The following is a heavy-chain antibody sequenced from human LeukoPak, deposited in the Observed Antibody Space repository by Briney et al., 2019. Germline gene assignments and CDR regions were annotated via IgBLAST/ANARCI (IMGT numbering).Heavy chain of an antibody. CDR1: GFIFSTYA. V-gene: IGHV3-23*01. CDR3: ARVIRAAPGKGYFDY. D-gene: IGHD6-13*01. Sequence: GSPRLSCATSGFIFSTYALSWVRQAPGKGLEWASSISGSGGSTYHADSVKGRFTISRDSSKNTLYLQMNSLRAEDTAIYYCARVIRAAPGKGYFDYWGQGTLVTVSS. J-gene: IGHJ4*02. CDR2: ISGSGGST.